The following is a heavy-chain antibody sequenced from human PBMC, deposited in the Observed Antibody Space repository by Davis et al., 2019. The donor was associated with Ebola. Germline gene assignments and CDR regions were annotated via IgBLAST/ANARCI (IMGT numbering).Heavy chain of an antibody. J-gene: IGHJ6*04. CDR3: AAEAEITMVLRDYGMDV. V-gene: IGHV1-18*01. D-gene: IGHD3-10*01. Sequence: ASVKVSCKASGYTFTSYGISWVRQAPGQGLEWMGWISAYNGNTNYAQRLQGRVTMTTDTSTSTAYMELRSLRSDDTAVYYCAAEAEITMVLRDYGMDVWGKGTTVTVSS. CDR2: ISAYNGNT. CDR1: GYTFTSYG.